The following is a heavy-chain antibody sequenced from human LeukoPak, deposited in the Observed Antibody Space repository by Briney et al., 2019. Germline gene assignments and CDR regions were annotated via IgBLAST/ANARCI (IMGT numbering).Heavy chain of an antibody. J-gene: IGHJ4*02. D-gene: IGHD3-9*01. CDR2: IYYSGST. V-gene: IGHV4-39*01. CDR1: GGSISSNNYY. CDR3: ARGLRYFDWYFSD. Sequence: SETPSLTCTVSGGSISSNNYYWGWIRQPPGKGLEWIGSIYYSGSTYYNPSLKSRVTISVDTSKNQFSLKLSSVTAADTAVYYCARGLRYFDWYFSDWGQGTLVTVSS.